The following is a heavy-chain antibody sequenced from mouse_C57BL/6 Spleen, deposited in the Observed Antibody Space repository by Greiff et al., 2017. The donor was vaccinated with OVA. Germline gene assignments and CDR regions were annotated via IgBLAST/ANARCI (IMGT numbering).Heavy chain of an antibody. J-gene: IGHJ3*01. CDR2: IYPGDGDT. V-gene: IGHV1-80*01. D-gene: IGHD1-1*01. CDR3: ARSYYGSSAWFAY. CDR1: GYAFSSYW. Sequence: QVQLQQSGAELVKPGASVKISCKASGYAFSSYWMNWVKQRPGKGLEWIGQIYPGDGDTNYNGKFKGKATLTADKSSSTAYMQLSSLTSEDSAVYFGARSYYGSSAWFAYWGQGTLVTVSA.